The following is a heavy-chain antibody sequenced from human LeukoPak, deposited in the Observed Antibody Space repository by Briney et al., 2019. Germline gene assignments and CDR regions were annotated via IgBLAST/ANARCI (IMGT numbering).Heavy chain of an antibody. D-gene: IGHD4-11*01. CDR1: GFTFRSYA. V-gene: IGHV3-21*01. CDR2: LSGRGGSI. Sequence: PGGSLRLSCAASGFTFRSYAMTWVRQAPGKGLEWVSSLSGRGGSIYYADSVKGRFTVSRDNAKDSLYLQMNSLRDEDTAAYYCARDLISGDYTFDYWGQGALVTVSS. J-gene: IGHJ4*02. CDR3: ARDLISGDYTFDY.